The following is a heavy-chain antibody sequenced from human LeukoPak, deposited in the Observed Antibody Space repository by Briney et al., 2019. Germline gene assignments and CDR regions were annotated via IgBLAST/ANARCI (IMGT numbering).Heavy chain of an antibody. Sequence: PGGSLRLSCAASGLTFSSYAMGWVRQAPGKGLEWVSGISGSGGTTYYADSVKGRFTISRDNSKNTLYLQMNSLRAEDTAVYYCAKGEVPAGRGYYFDYWGQGTPVTVSS. CDR3: AKGEVPAGRGYYFDY. CDR1: GLTFSSYA. V-gene: IGHV3-23*01. J-gene: IGHJ4*02. D-gene: IGHD2-2*01. CDR2: ISGSGGTT.